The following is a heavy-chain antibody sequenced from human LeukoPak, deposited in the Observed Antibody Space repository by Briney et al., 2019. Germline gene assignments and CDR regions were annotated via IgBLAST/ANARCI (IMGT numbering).Heavy chain of an antibody. Sequence: SETLSLTCTVSGGSISSYYWSWIRQPPGKGLEWIGYIYYSGCTNYNPSLKSRVTISVDTSKNQFSLKLSSVTAADTAVYYCARANSPVRYFDWLYLGYWGQGTLVTVSS. V-gene: IGHV4-59*01. CDR2: IYYSGCT. CDR3: ARANSPVRYFDWLYLGY. D-gene: IGHD3-9*01. CDR1: GGSISSYY. J-gene: IGHJ4*02.